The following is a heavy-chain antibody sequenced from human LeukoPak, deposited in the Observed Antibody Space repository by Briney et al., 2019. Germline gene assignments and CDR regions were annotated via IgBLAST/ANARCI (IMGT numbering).Heavy chain of an antibody. Sequence: GGSLRLSCAASGFTFSGFSMSWVRQSPTKGLEWVANIKQDGSVRYYVDSVKSRFTISRDNAKNSLSLQMNNLRVEDTAVYYCARAGSHWHYVYWGQGTVVTVSS. D-gene: IGHD3-10*01. J-gene: IGHJ4*02. V-gene: IGHV3-7*01. CDR1: GFTFSGFS. CDR3: ARAGSHWHYVY. CDR2: IKQDGSVR.